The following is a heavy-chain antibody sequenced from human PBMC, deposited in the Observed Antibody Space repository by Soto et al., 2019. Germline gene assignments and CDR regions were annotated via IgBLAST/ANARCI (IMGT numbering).Heavy chain of an antibody. J-gene: IGHJ6*03. Sequence: EVQLVESGGGLVQPGRSLRLSCAASGFTFDDYAMHWVRQAPGKGLEWVSGISWNSGSIGYADSVKGRFTISRDNAKNSLYLQMNSLRAEDTALYYCAKDKGGEWARGAVMDVWGKGTTVTVSS. CDR3: AKDKGGEWARGAVMDV. D-gene: IGHD3-10*01. CDR2: ISWNSGSI. V-gene: IGHV3-9*01. CDR1: GFTFDDYA.